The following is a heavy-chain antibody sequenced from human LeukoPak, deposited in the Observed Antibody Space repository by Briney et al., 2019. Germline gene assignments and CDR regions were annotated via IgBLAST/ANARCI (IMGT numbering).Heavy chain of an antibody. D-gene: IGHD3-3*01. CDR3: ASNTDDSWGAFDI. CDR1: GGSISSSNW. Sequence: PSGTLSLTCAVSGGSISSSNWWSWVRQPPGKGLEWIGEIYHSGSTNYNPSLKSRVTISVDKSKNQFSLKLSSVTAADTAVYYCASNTDDSWGAFDIWGQGTMVTVSS. CDR2: IYHSGST. V-gene: IGHV4-4*02. J-gene: IGHJ3*02.